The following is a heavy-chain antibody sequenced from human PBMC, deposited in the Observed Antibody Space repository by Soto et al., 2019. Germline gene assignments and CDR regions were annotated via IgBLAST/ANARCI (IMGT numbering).Heavy chain of an antibody. D-gene: IGHD5-18*01. CDR3: ASAAMAPGAWWFDP. CDR1: SGSISSSNW. J-gene: IGHJ5*02. CDR2: IYHSGST. V-gene: IGHV4-4*02. Sequence: ASETLSLTCAVSSGSISSSNWWSWVRQPPGKGLEWIGEIYHSGSTNYNPSLKSRVTISVDKSKNQFSLKLSSVTAADTAVYYCASAAMAPGAWWFDPWGQGTLVTVSS.